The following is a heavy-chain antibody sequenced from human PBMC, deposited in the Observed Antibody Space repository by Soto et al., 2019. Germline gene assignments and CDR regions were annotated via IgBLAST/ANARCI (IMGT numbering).Heavy chain of an antibody. Sequence: EVQLLESGGGLVQPGGSLRLSCAASGFTFISYAMNWVRQAPGKGLQWVSAIRGGGDATFYADSVKGRFTISRDKSRSTVTLQMNSLGADDTAVYYCARKVPGSTTRPDYWYFDLWGRGTLVTVSS. V-gene: IGHV3-23*01. D-gene: IGHD3-10*01. CDR1: GFTFISYA. J-gene: IGHJ2*01. CDR3: ARKVPGSTTRPDYWYFDL. CDR2: IRGGGDAT.